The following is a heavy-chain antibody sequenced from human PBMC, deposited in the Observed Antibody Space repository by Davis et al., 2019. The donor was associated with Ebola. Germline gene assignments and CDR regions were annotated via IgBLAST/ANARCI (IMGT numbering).Heavy chain of an antibody. CDR3: ARGSTMSQ. J-gene: IGHJ4*02. V-gene: IGHV1-3*01. CDR1: GFTFSSYP. CDR2: INAGNGNT. D-gene: IGHD3-10*02. Sequence: GESLKISCAASGFTFSSYPMHWVRQAPGQRLEWMGWINAGNGNTKYSQKFQGRVTSTRDTSASTAYMELSSLRSEDTAVYYCARGSTMSQWGQGTLVTVSS.